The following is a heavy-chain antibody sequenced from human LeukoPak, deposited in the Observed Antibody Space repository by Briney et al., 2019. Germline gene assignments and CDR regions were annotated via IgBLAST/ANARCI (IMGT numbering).Heavy chain of an antibody. CDR1: GVSVNDYY. CDR3: ARIRCGRGQDICYNH. V-gene: IGHV4-34*01. D-gene: IGHD2-21*01. CDR2: VSPGGYT. J-gene: IGHJ5*02. Sequence: SETLSLTCAVSGVSVNDYYWSWIRQSPEKGLEWIGEVSPGGYTTYNPSLKSRVIISEDTSENQLSLNVRSVTAADTALYYCARIRCGRGQDICYNHWAPGSLVTVSS.